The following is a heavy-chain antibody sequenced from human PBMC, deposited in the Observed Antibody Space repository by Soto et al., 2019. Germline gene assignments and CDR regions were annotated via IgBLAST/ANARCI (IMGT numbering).Heavy chain of an antibody. CDR2: ISYDGSNK. D-gene: IGHD1-7*01. J-gene: IGHJ4*02. CDR3: AKETNNWNYFFDY. V-gene: IGHV3-30*18. Sequence: GGSLRLSCAASEFTFSSYGMNWVRQAPGKGLEWVAVISYDGSNKYYADSVKGRFTISRDNSKNTLYLQMNSLRGEDTAVYYCAKETNNWNYFFDYWGQGTLVTVSS. CDR1: EFTFSSYG.